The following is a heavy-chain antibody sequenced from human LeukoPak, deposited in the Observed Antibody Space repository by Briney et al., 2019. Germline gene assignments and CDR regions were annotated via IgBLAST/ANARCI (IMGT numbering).Heavy chain of an antibody. CDR3: ARQRVCSGGSCYRAGGKYYFDY. J-gene: IGHJ4*02. D-gene: IGHD2-15*01. Sequence: GESLKISCKGSGYSFTSYWIGCVRQMHGKPLEWMGIIYPGYSGTRYSPYFQAHVTISADKSISTAYLQWSSLKASDTAMYYCARQRVCSGGSCYRAGGKYYFDYWGQGTLVTVSS. CDR1: GYSFTSYW. CDR2: IYPGYSGT. V-gene: IGHV5-51*01.